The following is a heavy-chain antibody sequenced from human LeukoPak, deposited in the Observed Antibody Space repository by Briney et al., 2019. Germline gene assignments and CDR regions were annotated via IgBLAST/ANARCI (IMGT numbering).Heavy chain of an antibody. Sequence: GGSLRLSCAASGFTFSSYAMHWVRQAPGKGLEWVAVISYDGSNKYYADSVKGRFTISRDNSKNTLYLQMNSLRAEDTAVYYCARGSRAVAGEVDYWGQGTLVTVSS. CDR2: ISYDGSNK. D-gene: IGHD6-19*01. J-gene: IGHJ4*02. CDR3: ARGSRAVAGEVDY. CDR1: GFTFSSYA. V-gene: IGHV3-30-3*01.